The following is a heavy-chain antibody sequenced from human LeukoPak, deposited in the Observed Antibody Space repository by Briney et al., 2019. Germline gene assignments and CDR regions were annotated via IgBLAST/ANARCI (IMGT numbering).Heavy chain of an antibody. J-gene: IGHJ2*01. CDR2: TSGDGGTT. Sequence: GGSLRLSCAASGFAFADYAIHWVRQGPGGGLEWVSLTSGDGGTTYYADSVKGRFTISRDNSKNSLFLQMNSLRTEDTALYYCAKDMVWGWYFDLWGRGTLATVSS. CDR3: AKDMVWGWYFDL. CDR1: GFAFADYA. V-gene: IGHV3-43*02. D-gene: IGHD7-27*01.